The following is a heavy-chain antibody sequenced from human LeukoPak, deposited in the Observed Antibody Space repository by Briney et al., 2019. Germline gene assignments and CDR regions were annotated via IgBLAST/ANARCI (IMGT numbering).Heavy chain of an antibody. CDR1: GGTFSSYA. V-gene: IGHV1-69*13. CDR2: IIPIFGTA. D-gene: IGHD4-17*01. CDR3: ARDPDYGDYNDDY. J-gene: IGHJ4*02. Sequence: AASVKVSCKASGGTFSSYAISWVRQAPGQGLEWMGGIIPIFGTANYAQKFQGRVTITADESTSTAYMELSCLRSEDTAVYYCARDPDYGDYNDDYWGQGTLVTVSS.